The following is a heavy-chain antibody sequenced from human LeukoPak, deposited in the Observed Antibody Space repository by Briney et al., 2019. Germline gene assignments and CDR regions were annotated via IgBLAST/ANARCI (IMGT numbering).Heavy chain of an antibody. D-gene: IGHD3-10*01. V-gene: IGHV4-34*01. CDR3: ARPYDSTGWFDP. Sequence: SETLSLTCAVYGGSFSGYYWGWIRQPPGKGLEWIGEINHSGSTNYNPSLKSRVTISEDTSKNQFSLKLSSVTAADTAVYYCARPYDSTGWFDPWGQGTLVTVSS. CDR1: GGSFSGYY. CDR2: INHSGST. J-gene: IGHJ5*02.